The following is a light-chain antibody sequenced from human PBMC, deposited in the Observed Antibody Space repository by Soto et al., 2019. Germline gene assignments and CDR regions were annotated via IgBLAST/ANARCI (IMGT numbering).Light chain of an antibody. Sequence: QSALTQPAPVSGSPGQSITISCTGTSSDVGSYNLVSWYQQHPGKAPKLMIYDVSNRPSGVSNRFSGSKSGNTASLTISGLQAEDEADYYCTSYTSSSTPYVFGGGTKVTVL. CDR1: SSDVGSYNL. CDR3: TSYTSSSTPYV. V-gene: IGLV2-14*02. J-gene: IGLJ1*01. CDR2: DVS.